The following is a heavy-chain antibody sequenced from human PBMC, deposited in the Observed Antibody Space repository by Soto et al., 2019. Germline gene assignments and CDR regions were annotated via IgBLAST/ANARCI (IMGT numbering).Heavy chain of an antibody. J-gene: IGHJ4*02. CDR2: IYYSGST. D-gene: IGHD2-8*01. Sequence: SETLSLTCTVSGGSISSYYWSWIRQPPGKGLEWIGYIYYSGSTNYNPSLKSRVTISVDTSKNQFSLKLSSVTAADTAVYYSAGSIGYCTNGVCYDYGDYDYWGQGTLVTVSS. CDR3: AGSIGYCTNGVCYDYGDYDY. V-gene: IGHV4-59*01. CDR1: GGSISSYY.